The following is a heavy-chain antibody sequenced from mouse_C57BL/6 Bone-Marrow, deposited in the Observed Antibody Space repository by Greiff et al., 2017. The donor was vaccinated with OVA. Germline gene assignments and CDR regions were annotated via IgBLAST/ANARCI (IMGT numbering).Heavy chain of an antibody. D-gene: IGHD1-1*01. CDR1: GYTFTSYW. CDR2: IDPSDSET. V-gene: IGHV1-52*01. J-gene: IGHJ2*01. CDR3: ARFGYYGSSYYFDY. Sequence: QVQLQQPGAELVRPGSSVKLSCKASGYTFTSYWMHWVKQRPIQGLEWIGNIDPSDSETHYNQKFKDKATLTVDKSSSTAYMELRSLTSEDSAVYFCARFGYYGSSYYFDYWGQGTTLTVSS.